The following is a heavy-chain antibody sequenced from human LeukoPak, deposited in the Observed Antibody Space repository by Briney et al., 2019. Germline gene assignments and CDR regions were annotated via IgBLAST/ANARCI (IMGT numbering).Heavy chain of an antibody. CDR3: AKDSGKGNDFFDY. V-gene: IGHV3-43*01. D-gene: IGHD2-21*02. CDR2: ISWDGGRA. Sequence: GGSLRLSCAASGFTFDDYTMHWVRQAPGKGLEWVSLISWDGGRAYYADSVMGRFTISRDNSKKSLYLQMNFLRTEDTALYYCAKDSGKGNDFFDYWGQGTLVSVSS. CDR1: GFTFDDYT. J-gene: IGHJ4*02.